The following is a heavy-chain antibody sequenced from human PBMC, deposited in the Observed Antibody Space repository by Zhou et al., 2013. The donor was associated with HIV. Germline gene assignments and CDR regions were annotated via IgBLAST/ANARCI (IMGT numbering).Heavy chain of an antibody. CDR1: GGTFSSYA. D-gene: IGHD6-6*01. J-gene: IGHJ3*02. Sequence: QVQLVQSGAEVKKPGSSVKVSCKASGGTFSSYAISWVRQAPGQGLEWMGRIIPILGIANYAQKFQGRVTITADKSTSTAYMELSSLRSEDTAVYYCARERYSSSHDAFDIWGQGTMVTVSS. V-gene: IGHV1-69*04. CDR2: IIPILGIA. CDR3: ARERYSSSHDAFDI.